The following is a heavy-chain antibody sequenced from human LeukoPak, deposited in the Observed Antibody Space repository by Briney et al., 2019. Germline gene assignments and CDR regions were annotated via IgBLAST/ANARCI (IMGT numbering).Heavy chain of an antibody. D-gene: IGHD3-22*01. CDR1: GFTFSNAW. J-gene: IGHJ4*02. CDR2: IKSKTDGGTT. Sequence: PGGSLRLSCAASGFTFSNAWMSWVRQAQGKGLEWVGRIKSKTDGGTTDYAAPVKGRFTISRDDSKNTLYLQVNSLNLEDTAVYYCTTETYSGYYRPTLHYWGWGTLVTVSS. V-gene: IGHV3-15*01. CDR3: TTETYSGYYRPTLHY.